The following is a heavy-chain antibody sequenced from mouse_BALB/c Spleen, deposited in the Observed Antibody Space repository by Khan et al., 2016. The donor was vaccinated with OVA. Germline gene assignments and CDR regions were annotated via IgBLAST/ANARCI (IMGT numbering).Heavy chain of an antibody. CDR3: VRLAYYYDSEGFAY. J-gene: IGHJ3*01. Sequence: EVELVESGGDLVKPGGSLKLSCAASGFTFSTYGMSWVRQTPDKRLEWVATVTTGGSYTYYPDSVKGRFTISRDNAKNTLYLQLSSLKSEATAMFYCVRLAYYYDSEGFAYWGQGTLVTVSA. CDR2: VTTGGSYT. V-gene: IGHV5-6*01. D-gene: IGHD1-1*01. CDR1: GFTFSTYG.